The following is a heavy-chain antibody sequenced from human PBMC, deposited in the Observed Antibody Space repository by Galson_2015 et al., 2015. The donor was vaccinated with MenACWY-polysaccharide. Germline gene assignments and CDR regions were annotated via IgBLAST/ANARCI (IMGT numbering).Heavy chain of an antibody. CDR2: IIPLMDKA. CDR1: GGTFDDHG. D-gene: IGHD2-15*01. J-gene: IGHJ4*02. V-gene: IGHV1-69*04. Sequence: SVKVSCKAFGGTFDDHGYTWLRQAPGQGLEWVGRIIPLMDKAHYAQRIQDRVTISADKATSTVYMELSSLNSEDTAVYYCTRADCSGRTCYFAYWGQGTLLTVSS. CDR3: TRADCSGRTCYFAY.